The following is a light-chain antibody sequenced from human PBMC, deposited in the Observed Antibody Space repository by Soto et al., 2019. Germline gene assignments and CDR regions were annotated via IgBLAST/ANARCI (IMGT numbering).Light chain of an antibody. Sequence: AIQLTQSPSSLSASVGDRVTITCRASQGISSALAWYQQKPGKAPKLLIYDASSLESGVPSRFSGSGSGTDFTLTISILQTEDFATYYCQKFNSYPYTFGQGTKLEIK. V-gene: IGKV1-13*02. CDR2: DAS. CDR3: QKFNSYPYT. CDR1: QGISSA. J-gene: IGKJ2*01.